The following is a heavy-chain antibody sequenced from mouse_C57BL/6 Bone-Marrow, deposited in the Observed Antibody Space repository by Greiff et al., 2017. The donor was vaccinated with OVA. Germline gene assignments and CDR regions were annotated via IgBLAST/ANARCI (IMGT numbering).Heavy chain of an antibody. J-gene: IGHJ2*01. V-gene: IGHV1-26*01. CDR2: INPNNGGT. CDR1: GYTFTDYY. D-gene: IGHD2-1*01. Sequence: EVKLQQSGPELVKPGASVKISCKASGYTFTDYYMNWVKQSHGKSLEWIGDINPNNGGTSYNQKFKGKATLTVDKSSSTAYMELRSLTSEDSAVYYCARGKGNYYFDYWGQGTTLTVSS. CDR3: ARGKGNYYFDY.